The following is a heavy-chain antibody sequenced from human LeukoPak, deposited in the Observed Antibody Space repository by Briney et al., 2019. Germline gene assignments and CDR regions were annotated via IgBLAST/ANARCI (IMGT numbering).Heavy chain of an antibody. Sequence: GASVKVSCKASGYTFTGYYMHWVRQAPRQGLEWMGRINPNSGGTNYAQKFQGRVTMTRDTSISTAYMELSRLRSDDTAVYYCARGSPGYDSSGYYYESQRVFDYWGQGTLVTVSS. D-gene: IGHD3-22*01. CDR2: INPNSGGT. CDR3: ARGSPGYDSSGYYYESQRVFDY. J-gene: IGHJ4*02. V-gene: IGHV1-2*06. CDR1: GYTFTGYY.